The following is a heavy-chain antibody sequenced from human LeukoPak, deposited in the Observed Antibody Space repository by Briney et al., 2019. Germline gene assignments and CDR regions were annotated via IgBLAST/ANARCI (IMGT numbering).Heavy chain of an antibody. D-gene: IGHD2-21*02. CDR2: IYHSGST. V-gene: IGHV4-4*02. Sequence: PSGTLSLTCAVSGGSISSSNWWSWVRQPPGKGLEWIGEIYHSGSTNYNPSLKSRVTISVDKSKNQFSLKLSSVTAADTAVYYCARDYAYCGGDCYFYFDYWGQGTLVTVSS. CDR3: ARDYAYCGGDCYFYFDY. J-gene: IGHJ4*02. CDR1: GGSISSSNW.